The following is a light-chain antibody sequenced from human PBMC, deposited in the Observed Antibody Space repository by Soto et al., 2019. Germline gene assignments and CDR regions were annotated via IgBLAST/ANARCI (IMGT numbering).Light chain of an antibody. CDR3: HQYNNWPPCT. Sequence: ILMTQSPATLSVSPGERATLSCRASQSVSNNLAWYQQKPGQAPRLLIYDASTRATGIPARFSGSGSGTEFTLTISGLQSEDFAVYYCHQYNNWPPCTFGQGTKVEIK. CDR2: DAS. CDR1: QSVSNN. J-gene: IGKJ1*01. V-gene: IGKV3-15*01.